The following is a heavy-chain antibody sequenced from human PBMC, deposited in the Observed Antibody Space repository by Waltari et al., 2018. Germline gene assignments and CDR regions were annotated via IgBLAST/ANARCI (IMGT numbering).Heavy chain of an antibody. CDR1: GFAFSASA. CDR2: IYAGGST. D-gene: IGHD3-3*01. V-gene: IGHV3-23*03. CDR3: ASKQISTSGVLIDR. J-gene: IGHJ5*02. Sequence: EAQLLESGGGLVQPGGSLRLSWVGSGFAFSASAMNWVRQAPGKGLEWVAVIYAGGSTYYADSIDGRFSISRDNSKKTVFLEMNGLRREDTAVYFCASKQISTSGVLIDRWGQGVLVTVSS.